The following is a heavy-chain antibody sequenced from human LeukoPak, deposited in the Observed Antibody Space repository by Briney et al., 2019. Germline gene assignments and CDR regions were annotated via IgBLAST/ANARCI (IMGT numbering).Heavy chain of an antibody. V-gene: IGHV1-2*02. CDR3: ARDQRRYCSSTSCSVVY. Sequence: ASVKVSCKASGYTFTGYYMHWVRQAPGQGFEWMGWINPNSGGTNYAQKFQGRVTMTRGTSISTACMELSRLRSDDTAVYYCARDQRRYCSSTSCSVVYWGQGTLVTVSS. J-gene: IGHJ4*02. D-gene: IGHD2-2*01. CDR1: GYTFTGYY. CDR2: INPNSGGT.